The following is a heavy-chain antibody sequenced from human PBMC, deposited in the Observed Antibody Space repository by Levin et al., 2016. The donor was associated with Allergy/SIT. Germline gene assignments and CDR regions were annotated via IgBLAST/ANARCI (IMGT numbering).Heavy chain of an antibody. V-gene: IGHV4-61*01. CDR1: GGSISSGSYY. D-gene: IGHD6-19*01. J-gene: IGHJ5*02. Sequence: SETLSLTCTVSGGSISSGSYYWGWIRQPPGKGLEWIGYISDNGSIRYNPSLKSRVTISLDTSRNQFSLKLNSVTAADTAVYYCARDGRTVTGGNFWFDPWGQGTLVTVSP. CDR3: ARDGRTVTGGNFWFDP. CDR2: ISDNGSI.